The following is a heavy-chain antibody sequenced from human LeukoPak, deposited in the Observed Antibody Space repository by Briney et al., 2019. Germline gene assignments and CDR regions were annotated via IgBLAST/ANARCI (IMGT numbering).Heavy chain of an antibody. J-gene: IGHJ4*02. CDR3: ARGTDGEGYYRPFDY. D-gene: IGHD3-10*01. Sequence: GGSLRLSCAASGFTLSRSTMSWLRQAPGRGLEWVSALNAGGGTTSAESVKGRFSISRDDSKNTLYLQMNSLGAEDTAVYYCARGTDGEGYYRPFDYWGQGTLVTVSS. CDR1: GFTLSRST. V-gene: IGHV3-23*01. CDR2: LNAGGGTT.